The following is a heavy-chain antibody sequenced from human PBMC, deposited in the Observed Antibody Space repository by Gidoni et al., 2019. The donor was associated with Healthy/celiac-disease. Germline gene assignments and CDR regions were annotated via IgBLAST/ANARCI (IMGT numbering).Heavy chain of an antibody. V-gene: IGHV1-46*01. CDR3: ARDQRQDIVVSGMDV. J-gene: IGHJ6*02. D-gene: IGHD2-2*01. CDR2: INPSGGST. CDR1: GYTFTRYS. Sequence: QVQLVQSGAGVKKPGASVKVSCKASGYTFTRYSMPWVRQAPGHGLEWMGIINPSGGSTSYAQKCQGRVTMTRDTSTSTVYMELSSLRSEDTAVYYCARDQRQDIVVSGMDVWGQGTTVTVSS.